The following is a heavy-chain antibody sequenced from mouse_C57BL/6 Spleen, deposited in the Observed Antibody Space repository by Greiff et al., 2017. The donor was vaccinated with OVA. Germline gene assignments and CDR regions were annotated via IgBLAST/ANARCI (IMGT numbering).Heavy chain of an antibody. CDR2: IDPSDSYT. D-gene: IGHD1-1*01. CDR1: GYTFTSYW. Sequence: VQLQQPGAELVMPGASVKLSCKASGYTFTSYWMHWVKQRPGQGLEWIGEIDPSDSYTNYNQKFKGKSTLTVDKSSSTAYMQISSLTAEDSAVYYCARRGYGRDFDVWGTGTTVTVSS. V-gene: IGHV1-69*01. J-gene: IGHJ1*03. CDR3: ARRGYGRDFDV.